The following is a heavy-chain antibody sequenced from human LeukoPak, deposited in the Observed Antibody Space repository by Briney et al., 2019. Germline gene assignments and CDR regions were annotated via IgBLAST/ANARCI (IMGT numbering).Heavy chain of an antibody. D-gene: IGHD3-10*01. J-gene: IGHJ4*02. CDR3: ARSSPQGEDFDY. Sequence: SETLSLTCAVYGGSFSGYYWSWIRQPPGKGLEWIGEINHSGSTNYNPSLKGRVTISVDTSKNQFSLKLSSVTAADTAVYYCARSSPQGEDFDYWGQGTLVTVSS. V-gene: IGHV4-34*01. CDR1: GGSFSGYY. CDR2: INHSGST.